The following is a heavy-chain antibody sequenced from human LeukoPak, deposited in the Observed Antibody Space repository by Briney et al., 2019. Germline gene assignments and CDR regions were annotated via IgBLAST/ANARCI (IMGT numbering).Heavy chain of an antibody. Sequence: GGSLRLSCAASGFTFSSYSMNWVRQAPGKGLEWVSSISSSSSYIYYADSVKGRFTISRDNAKNSLYLQMNSLRAEDTAVCYCANEIWFGENYWGQGTLVTVSS. J-gene: IGHJ4*02. CDR2: ISSSSSYI. CDR1: GFTFSSYS. D-gene: IGHD3-10*01. CDR3: ANEIWFGENY. V-gene: IGHV3-21*01.